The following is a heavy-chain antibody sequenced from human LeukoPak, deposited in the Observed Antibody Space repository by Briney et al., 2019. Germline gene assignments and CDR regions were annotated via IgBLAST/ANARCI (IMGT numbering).Heavy chain of an antibody. CDR1: GGSFSGYY. CDR3: ARIAAAGYYYYGMDA. D-gene: IGHD6-13*01. J-gene: IGHJ6*02. CDR2: INHSGST. Sequence: SETLSLTCAVYGGSFSGYYWSWIRQPPGKGLEWIGEINHSGSTNYNPSLKSRVTISVDTSKNQFSLKLSSVTAADTAVYYCARIAAAGYYYYGMDAWGQGTTVTVSS. V-gene: IGHV4-34*01.